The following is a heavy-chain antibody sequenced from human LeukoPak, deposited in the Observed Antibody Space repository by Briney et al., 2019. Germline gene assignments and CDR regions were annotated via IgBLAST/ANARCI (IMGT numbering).Heavy chain of an antibody. Sequence: PGGSLRLSCAASGFTFSSYAMSWVRQAPGQGLEWVSAISGSGGSTYYADSVKGRFTISRDNSKNTLYLQMNSMRAEDTAVYYCAKGFGTIFGVVQYYYYYYGMDVWGQGTTVTVSS. CDR2: ISGSGGST. J-gene: IGHJ6*02. CDR3: AKGFGTIFGVVQYYYYYYGMDV. V-gene: IGHV3-23*01. D-gene: IGHD3-3*01. CDR1: GFTFSSYA.